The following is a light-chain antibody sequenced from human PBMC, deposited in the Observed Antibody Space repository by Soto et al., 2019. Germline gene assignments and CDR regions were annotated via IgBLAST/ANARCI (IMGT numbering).Light chain of an antibody. CDR3: QQFDNLPLT. J-gene: IGKJ4*01. CDR1: QDISNY. Sequence: DIQMPQSPSSLSASVGDRVTITCQASQDISNYLNWYQQEPGKAPKILIYDASVLEAGVPSRFSGGGSGTHFTLTISSLQAEDVATYYCQQFDNLPLTFGGGTKVEIK. CDR2: DAS. V-gene: IGKV1-33*01.